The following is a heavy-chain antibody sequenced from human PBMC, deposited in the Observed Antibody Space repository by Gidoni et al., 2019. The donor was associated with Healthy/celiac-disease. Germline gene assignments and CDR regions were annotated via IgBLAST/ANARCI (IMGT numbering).Heavy chain of an antibody. Sequence: QVQLVASGGGVVQPGRSLRLSCAASGFTFSSYGMHWVRQAPGKGLEWVAVIWYDGSNKYYADAVKGRFTISRDNSKNTLYLQMNSLRAEDTAVYYCARDLGEYQLLLDYWGQGTLVTVSS. J-gene: IGHJ4*02. CDR3: ARDLGEYQLLLDY. CDR1: GFTFSSYG. D-gene: IGHD2-2*01. CDR2: IWYDGSNK. V-gene: IGHV3-33*08.